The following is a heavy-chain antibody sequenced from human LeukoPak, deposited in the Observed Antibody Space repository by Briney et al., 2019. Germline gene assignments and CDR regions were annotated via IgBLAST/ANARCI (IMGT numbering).Heavy chain of an antibody. V-gene: IGHV1-69*05. Sequence: SVKVSCKASGGTFSSYAISWVRQAPGQGLEWMGRIIPIFGTANYAQKFQGRVTITTDESTSTAYMELSSLRSEDTAVYYCARDEEAVAGTKSFGYWGQGTLVTVSS. J-gene: IGHJ4*02. CDR1: GGTFSSYA. D-gene: IGHD6-19*01. CDR3: ARDEEAVAGTKSFGY. CDR2: IIPIFGTA.